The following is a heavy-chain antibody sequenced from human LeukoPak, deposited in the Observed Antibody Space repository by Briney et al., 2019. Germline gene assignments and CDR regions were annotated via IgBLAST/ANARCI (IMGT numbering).Heavy chain of an antibody. CDR2: IDTRSSTI. CDR3: AKDSQLLWFGELLNGMDV. CDR1: GFTFSSYA. D-gene: IGHD3-10*01. Sequence: QPGGSLRLSCAASGFTFSSYAMNWVRQAPGKGLEWVSYIDTRSSTIYYADSVKGRFTISRDNAKNSLYLQMNSLRAEDAALSYCAKDSQLLWFGELLNGMDVWGQGTTVTVSS. V-gene: IGHV3-48*04. J-gene: IGHJ6*02.